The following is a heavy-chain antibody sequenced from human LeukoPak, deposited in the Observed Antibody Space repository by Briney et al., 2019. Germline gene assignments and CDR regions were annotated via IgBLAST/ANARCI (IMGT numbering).Heavy chain of an antibody. Sequence: GGSLRLSCAASGFTFSSYAMHWVRQAPGKGLEWVAVISYDGSNKYYADSVKGRFTISRDNSKNTLYLQMNSLRAEDTAVYYCARALNILTFDYWGRETLVTVSS. V-gene: IGHV3-30*04. CDR1: GFTFSSYA. J-gene: IGHJ4*02. CDR2: ISYDGSNK. D-gene: IGHD3-9*01. CDR3: ARALNILTFDY.